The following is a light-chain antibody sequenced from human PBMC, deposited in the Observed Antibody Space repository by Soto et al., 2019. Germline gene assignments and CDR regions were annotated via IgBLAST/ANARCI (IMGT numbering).Light chain of an antibody. V-gene: IGLV1-40*01. J-gene: IGLJ3*02. CDR3: QSYESGLRAWV. Sequence: QSVLTQPPSVSGAPGQRVTISCTGSSSNIGAGYDVHWYHHLPGTAPKLLIYGNTNRPSGISDRFSASKSGSSASLAITGLQAEDEADYYCQSYESGLRAWVFGGGTKLTVL. CDR2: GNT. CDR1: SSNIGAGYD.